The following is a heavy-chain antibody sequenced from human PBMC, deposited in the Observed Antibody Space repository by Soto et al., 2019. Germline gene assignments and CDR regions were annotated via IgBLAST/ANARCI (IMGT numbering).Heavy chain of an antibody. D-gene: IGHD3-3*01. Sequence: ASVKVSCKASGYTFTSYGISWVRQAPGQGLEWMGWISAYNGNTNYAQKLQGRVTMTTDTSTSTAYMELRSLRSDDTAVYYCARDFTIFGVVPIGGYAFDIWGQGTMVTVSS. J-gene: IGHJ3*02. V-gene: IGHV1-18*01. CDR1: GYTFTSYG. CDR3: ARDFTIFGVVPIGGYAFDI. CDR2: ISAYNGNT.